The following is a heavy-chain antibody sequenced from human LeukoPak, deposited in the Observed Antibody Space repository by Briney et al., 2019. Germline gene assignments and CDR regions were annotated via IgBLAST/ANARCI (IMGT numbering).Heavy chain of an antibody. Sequence: GGSLRLSCEASGFTFSSHGMNWVRQAPGKGLEWVSDISHGGGATYYADSVRGRFTISRDNSKNTLYLQMKNLRAEDTAVYYCATYRQVLLPFESGGQGTLVTVSS. CDR2: ISHGGGAT. CDR1: GFTFSSHG. D-gene: IGHD2-8*02. V-gene: IGHV3-23*01. J-gene: IGHJ4*02. CDR3: ATYRQVLLPFES.